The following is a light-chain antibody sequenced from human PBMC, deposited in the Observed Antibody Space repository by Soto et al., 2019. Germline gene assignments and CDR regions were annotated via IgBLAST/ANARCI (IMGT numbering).Light chain of an antibody. CDR1: QGISNY. Sequence: DIQMTQSPSSLSASVGDRVTITCRASQGISNYLAWYQQKPGKVPKLLIYAASTLQSGVPSRFSGSGSGTDFTLNISSLQPEDVATYYCQKYNSAPTFGGGTKVEIK. CDR3: QKYNSAPT. CDR2: AAS. J-gene: IGKJ4*01. V-gene: IGKV1-27*01.